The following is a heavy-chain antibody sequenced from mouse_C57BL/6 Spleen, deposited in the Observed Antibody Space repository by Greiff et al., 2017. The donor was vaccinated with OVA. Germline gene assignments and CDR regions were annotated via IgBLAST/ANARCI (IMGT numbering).Heavy chain of an antibody. D-gene: IGHD2-4*01. CDR3: ARHSNDCGDAMDY. Sequence: QVQLQQPGAELVKPGASVKMSCKASGYTFTSYWITWVKQRPGQGLEWIGDIYPGSGSTNYNEKFKSKATLTVDTSSSTAYMQLRSLTSEDSAVYYCARHSNDCGDAMDYWGQGTSVTVSS. V-gene: IGHV1-55*01. CDR1: GYTFTSYW. J-gene: IGHJ4*01. CDR2: IYPGSGST.